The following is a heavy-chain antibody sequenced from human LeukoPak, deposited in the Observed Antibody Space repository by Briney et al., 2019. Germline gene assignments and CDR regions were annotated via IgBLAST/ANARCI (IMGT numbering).Heavy chain of an antibody. CDR3: ATGRMTTGTTWAY. J-gene: IGHJ4*02. CDR1: GYTLTELS. Sequence: ASVKVSCKVSGYTLTELSIHWVRQAPGKGLEWMGGFDPEDGETIYAQKFQGRVTMTEDTSTDTAYMELSSVRSEDTAVYYCATGRMTTGTTWAYWGQGTLVTVSS. CDR2: FDPEDGET. V-gene: IGHV1-24*01. D-gene: IGHD4-17*01.